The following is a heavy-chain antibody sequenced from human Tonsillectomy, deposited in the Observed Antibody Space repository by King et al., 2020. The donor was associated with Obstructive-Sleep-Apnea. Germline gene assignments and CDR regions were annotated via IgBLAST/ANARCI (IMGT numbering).Heavy chain of an antibody. CDR2: ILPLVGIA. J-gene: IGHJ3*01. CDR3: ARHKTGGGGHIVVVAGDLGYGFDF. D-gene: IGHD2-2*01. V-gene: IGHV1-69*04. Sequence: QLVQSGAEVKKPGSSVKVSCEASGGTFSSYAISWVRRAPGQGLEWMGRILPLVGIADYAQKFQDRVSITADRSTSTVYMEMSKLTTEDTALYFCARHKTGGGGHIVVVAGDLGYGFDFGGQGPMVSAS. CDR1: GGTFSSYA.